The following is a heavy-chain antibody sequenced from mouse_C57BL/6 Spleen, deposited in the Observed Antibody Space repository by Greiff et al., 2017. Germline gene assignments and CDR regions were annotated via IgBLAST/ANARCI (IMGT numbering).Heavy chain of an antibody. CDR3: AREGIYYGNQDWYFDV. D-gene: IGHD2-1*01. CDR2: INYDGSSN. CDR1: GFTFSDYY. V-gene: IGHV5-16*01. J-gene: IGHJ1*03. Sequence: EVKLMESEGGLVQPGSSMKLSCTASGFTFSDYYMAWVRQVPEKGLEWVANINYDGSSNYYLDSLKSRFIISRDNAKNILYLQMSSLKSEDTATYYCAREGIYYGNQDWYFDVWGTGTTVTVSS.